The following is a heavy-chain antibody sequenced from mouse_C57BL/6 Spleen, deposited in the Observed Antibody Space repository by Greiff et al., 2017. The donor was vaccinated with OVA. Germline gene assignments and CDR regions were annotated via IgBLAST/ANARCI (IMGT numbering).Heavy chain of an antibody. V-gene: IGHV1-55*01. Sequence: VQLQQSGAELVKPGASVKMSCKASGYTFTSYWITWVKQRPGQGLEWIGDIYPGSGSTNYNEKFKSKATLTVDTSSSTAYMQLSSLTSEDSAVYYCARRDYDDAMDYWGQGTSVTVSS. CDR3: ARRDYDDAMDY. CDR2: IYPGSGST. D-gene: IGHD2-4*01. J-gene: IGHJ4*01. CDR1: GYTFTSYW.